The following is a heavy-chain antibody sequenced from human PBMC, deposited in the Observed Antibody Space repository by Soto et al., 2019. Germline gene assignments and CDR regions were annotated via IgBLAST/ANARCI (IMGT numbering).Heavy chain of an antibody. CDR3: ARDVQAANLLWSLPHDY. V-gene: IGHV3-30-3*01. CDR2: ISYDGSNQ. CDR1: GFTFSSYV. Sequence: QVQLVESGGGVVQPGRSLRLSCAASGFTFSSYVMHWVRQAPGKGLEWVAVISYDGSNQYYADSVKGRFTISRDNSKNTLYLQMNSLRAEDTAVYYCARDVQAANLLWSLPHDYWGQGTLVTVSS. J-gene: IGHJ4*02. D-gene: IGHD3-10*01.